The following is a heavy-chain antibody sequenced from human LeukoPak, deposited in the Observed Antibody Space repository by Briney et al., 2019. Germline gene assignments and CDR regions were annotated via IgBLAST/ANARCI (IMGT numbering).Heavy chain of an antibody. Sequence: GGSLGLSCAASGFSFRSYAMTWVRQAPGKGLEWVSAIGGSESSTYYADSVKGRFTISRDNSKNTLYLQMNSLRAEDTAVYYCGYDSSAQRQMESFDYWGQGTLVTVSS. J-gene: IGHJ4*02. D-gene: IGHD3-22*01. CDR1: GFSFRSYA. V-gene: IGHV3-23*01. CDR2: IGGSESST. CDR3: GYDSSAQRQMESFDY.